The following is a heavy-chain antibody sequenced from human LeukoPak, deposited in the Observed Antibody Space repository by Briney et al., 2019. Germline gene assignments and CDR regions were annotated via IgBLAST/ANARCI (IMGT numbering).Heavy chain of an antibody. CDR3: ARLSAYYYGSYFYYCMDV. CDR1: GFTFRSYD. J-gene: IGHJ6*03. D-gene: IGHD3-10*01. CDR2: IKQDESER. V-gene: IGHV3-7*01. Sequence: PGGSLRLSCAVSGFTFRSYDMSWVRQAPGKGPEWVANIKQDESERYTVDSVKGRFTISRDNAKNSVYLQMNSLKGEDTALYYCARLSAYYYGSYFYYCMDVWGKGTTVTVSS.